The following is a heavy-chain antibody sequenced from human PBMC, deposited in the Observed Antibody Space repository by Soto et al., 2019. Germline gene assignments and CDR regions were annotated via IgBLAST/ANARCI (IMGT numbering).Heavy chain of an antibody. CDR1: GFSLSTSEVG. D-gene: IGHD4-17*01. Sequence: QITLKESGPTVVKPTQTLTLTCTFSGFSLSTSEVGVTWIRQPPGKALEWLALIYWDDDKRYSPSLKSRLTNTKDASKNQVVLTMTNMDPVDTATYYCAHLDTTVTTHWGQGTLVTVSS. V-gene: IGHV2-5*02. CDR2: IYWDDDK. CDR3: AHLDTTVTTH. J-gene: IGHJ4*02.